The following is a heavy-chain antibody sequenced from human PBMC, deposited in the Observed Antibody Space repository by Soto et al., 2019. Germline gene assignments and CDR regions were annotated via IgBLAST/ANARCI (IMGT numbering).Heavy chain of an antibody. Sequence: GSLRLSCAASGFTFSSYAMHWVRQAPGKGLEWVAVISYDGSNKYYADSVKGRFTISRDNSKNTLYLQMNSLRAEDTAVYYCARDGITMVRGVIHYYGMDVWGQGTTVTVPS. CDR3: ARDGITMVRGVIHYYGMDV. V-gene: IGHV3-30-3*01. CDR1: GFTFSSYA. D-gene: IGHD3-10*01. CDR2: ISYDGSNK. J-gene: IGHJ6*02.